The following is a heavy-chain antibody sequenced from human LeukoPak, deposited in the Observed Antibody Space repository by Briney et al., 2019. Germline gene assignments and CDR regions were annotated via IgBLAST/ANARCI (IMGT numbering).Heavy chain of an antibody. D-gene: IGHD6-13*01. CDR1: GYTFTSYD. J-gene: IGHJ3*02. CDR2: MNPNSGNT. CDR3: ARGSAAEGDDAFDI. V-gene: IGHV1-8*01. Sequence: ASVKVSCKASGYTFTSYDINWVRQATGQGLEWMGWMNPNSGNTGYAQKFQGRVTMTRNTSISTAYMELSSLRSEDTAVYYCARGSAAEGDDAFDIWGQGTMVTVSS.